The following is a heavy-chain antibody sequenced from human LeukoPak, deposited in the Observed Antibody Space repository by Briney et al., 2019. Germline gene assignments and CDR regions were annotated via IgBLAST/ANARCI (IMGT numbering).Heavy chain of an antibody. CDR3: ARYLGSSGWFLDY. V-gene: IGHV4-59*08. Sequence: SETLSLTCTVSGGSISSYYWSWIRQPPGKGLEWIGYDYYNGNTNFNPSLKSRVPISVETSKNQFSLKLSSVTAADTAVYYCARYLGSSGWFLDYWGQGNLFTVSS. CDR1: GGSISSYY. J-gene: IGHJ4*02. D-gene: IGHD6-19*01. CDR2: DYYNGNT.